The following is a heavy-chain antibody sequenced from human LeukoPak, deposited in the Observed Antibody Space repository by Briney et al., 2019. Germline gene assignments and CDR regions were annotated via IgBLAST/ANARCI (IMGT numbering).Heavy chain of an antibody. J-gene: IGHJ5*02. D-gene: IGHD6-13*01. V-gene: IGHV3-23*01. CDR3: AKRYSSSSATYNWFDP. CDR2: ISGSGGST. Sequence: ETLSLTCAVYGGSFSGYYWSWVRQAPGKGLEWVSAISGSGGSTYYADSVKGRFTISRDNSKNTLYLQMNSLRAEDTAVYYCAKRYSSSSATYNWFDPWGQGTLVTVSS. CDR1: GGSFSGYY.